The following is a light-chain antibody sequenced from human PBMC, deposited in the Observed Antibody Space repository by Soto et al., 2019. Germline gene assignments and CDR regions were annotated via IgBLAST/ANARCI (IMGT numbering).Light chain of an antibody. V-gene: IGKV1-39*01. CDR1: QSISGY. CDR3: QQSYSTLT. CDR2: AAS. Sequence: DIQMTQSPSTLSGSVGDRVTITCRASQSISGYLNWYQQKPGKAPKLLIYAASSLQSGVPSRFSGSGSGTDFTLTISSLQPEDFSTYYCQQSYSTLTFGGGTKVDIK. J-gene: IGKJ4*01.